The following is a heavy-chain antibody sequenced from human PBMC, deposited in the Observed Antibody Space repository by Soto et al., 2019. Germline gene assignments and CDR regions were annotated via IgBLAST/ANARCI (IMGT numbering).Heavy chain of an antibody. CDR2: IYSDGRT. Sequence: LRLSCAASGFSVSSNYMTWVRQAPGKGLEWVSIIYSDGRTNYADSVKGRFTISRDNSKNTVYLQMTSLSADDTAVYYCAREISAGFGEPWLDPWGQGTLVTVSS. D-gene: IGHD3-10*01. CDR1: GFSVSSNY. CDR3: AREISAGFGEPWLDP. V-gene: IGHV3-53*01. J-gene: IGHJ5*02.